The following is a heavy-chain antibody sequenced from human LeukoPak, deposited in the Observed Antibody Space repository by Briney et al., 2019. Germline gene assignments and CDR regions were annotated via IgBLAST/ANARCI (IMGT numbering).Heavy chain of an antibody. Sequence: ASVKVSCKASGYTFTDYYMHWVRQAPGQGLEWMGWINPNSGGTNYAQKFQGRVTMTRDTSISTAYMELSRLRSDDTAVYYCATAGVPAPATPSWFDPWGQGTLVTVSS. CDR3: ATAGVPAPATPSWFDP. J-gene: IGHJ5*02. CDR2: INPNSGGT. V-gene: IGHV1-2*02. CDR1: GYTFTDYY. D-gene: IGHD2-2*01.